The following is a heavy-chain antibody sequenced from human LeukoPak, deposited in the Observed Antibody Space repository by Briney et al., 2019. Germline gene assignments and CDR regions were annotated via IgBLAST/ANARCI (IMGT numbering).Heavy chain of an antibody. CDR2: IYDSGST. J-gene: IGHJ4*02. CDR1: GGSINYYY. CDR3: ARHLYSGRYYGIDY. Sequence: SETLSLTCSVSGGSINYYYWSWIRQPPGKELGWIGYIYDSGSTNYNPSLRSRVTISIDTSKNQFSLKLNSVTAADTAVYYCARHLYSGRYYGIDYWGQGTLVTVSS. D-gene: IGHD1-26*01. V-gene: IGHV4-59*08.